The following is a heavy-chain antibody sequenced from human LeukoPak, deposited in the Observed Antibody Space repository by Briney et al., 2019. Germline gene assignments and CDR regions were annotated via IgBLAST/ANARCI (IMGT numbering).Heavy chain of an antibody. Sequence: SVKVSCKASGGTFSSYAISWVRQAPGQGLEWMGGIIPIFGTANYAQKFQGRVTITADKSTSTAYMELSSLRSEDTAVYYCAGMSYDILTGYYGFDYWGQGTLVTVSS. D-gene: IGHD3-9*01. CDR1: GGTFSSYA. CDR2: IIPIFGTA. J-gene: IGHJ4*02. V-gene: IGHV1-69*06. CDR3: AGMSYDILTGYYGFDY.